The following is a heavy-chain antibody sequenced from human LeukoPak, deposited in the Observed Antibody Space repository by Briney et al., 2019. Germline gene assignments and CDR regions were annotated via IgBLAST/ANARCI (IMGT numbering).Heavy chain of an antibody. Sequence: PGRSLRLSCAASGFTFSSYAMHWVRQAPGKGLEWVAVISYDGSNKYYADSVKGRFTISRDNSKNTLYLQMNSLRAEDTAVYYCAKDWFRDYYDSSGYYYALDYWGQGTLVTVSS. CDR2: ISYDGSNK. CDR3: AKDWFRDYYDSSGYYYALDY. D-gene: IGHD3-22*01. V-gene: IGHV3-30-3*01. J-gene: IGHJ4*02. CDR1: GFTFSSYA.